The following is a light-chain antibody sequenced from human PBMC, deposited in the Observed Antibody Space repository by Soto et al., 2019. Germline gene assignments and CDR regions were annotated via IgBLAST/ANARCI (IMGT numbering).Light chain of an antibody. V-gene: IGKV3-20*01. CDR1: QSVSSGY. J-gene: IGKJ1*01. CDR3: QQYGTSRT. CDR2: GAS. Sequence: EIVLTQSPGTLSLSPGERATLSCRASQSVSSGYLAWYQQKPGQAPRPLIFGASSRATGIPDRFSGSGSGTDFTLTISRLDPEDFAVYYCQQYGTSRTFGQGTKVDIK.